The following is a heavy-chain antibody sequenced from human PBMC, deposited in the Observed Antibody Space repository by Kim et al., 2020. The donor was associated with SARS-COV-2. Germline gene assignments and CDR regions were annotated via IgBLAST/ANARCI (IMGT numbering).Heavy chain of an antibody. J-gene: IGHJ4*02. V-gene: IGHV3-11*04. D-gene: IGHD6-13*01. CDR3: ARERGSRGD. Sequence: YCAASVKGRFTIPRDNAKNSLVLNMNSLRAEDTGVYYCARERGSRGDWGQGTLVTVSS.